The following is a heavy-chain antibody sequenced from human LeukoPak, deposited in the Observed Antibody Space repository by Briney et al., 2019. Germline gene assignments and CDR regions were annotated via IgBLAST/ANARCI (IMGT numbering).Heavy chain of an antibody. J-gene: IGHJ6*02. CDR2: ISWNSGSI. CDR1: GFTFDDYA. CDR3: AKDMGAYCSGGSCYGMDV. V-gene: IGHV3-9*01. D-gene: IGHD2-15*01. Sequence: GGSLRLSCAASGFTFDDYAMHWVRQAPGKGLEWASGISWNSGSIGYADSVKGRFTISRDNAKNSLYLQMNSLRAEDTALYYCAKDMGAYCSGGSCYGMDVWGQGTTVTVSS.